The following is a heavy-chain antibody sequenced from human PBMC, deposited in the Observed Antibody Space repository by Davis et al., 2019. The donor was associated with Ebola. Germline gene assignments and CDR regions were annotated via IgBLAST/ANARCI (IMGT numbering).Heavy chain of an antibody. D-gene: IGHD2-15*01. CDR3: ARSVVVPIRYYYYGMDV. CDR1: GDSISSNF. Sequence: MPSETLSLTCTVSGDSISSNFWNWVRQPPGKGLEWIGYVYYTGSTSYSPSLKSRVTISVDTSKNQFSLKLSSVTAADTAVYYCARSVVVPIRYYYYGMDVWGKGTTVTVSS. CDR2: VYYTGST. J-gene: IGHJ6*04. V-gene: IGHV4-59*01.